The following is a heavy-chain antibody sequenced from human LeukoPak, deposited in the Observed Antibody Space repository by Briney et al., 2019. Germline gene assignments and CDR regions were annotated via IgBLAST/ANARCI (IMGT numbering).Heavy chain of an antibody. V-gene: IGHV1-24*01. D-gene: IGHD3-22*01. J-gene: IGHJ5*02. CDR3: ARYYYDSSGSRKNWFDP. CDR1: GYTLTELS. CDR2: FDPEDGET. Sequence: ASVKVSCKVSGYTLTELSMHWVRQAPGKGLEWMGGFDPEDGETIYAQKFQGRVTITADESTSTAYMELSSLRSEDTAVYYCARYYYDSSGSRKNWFDPWGQGTLVTVSS.